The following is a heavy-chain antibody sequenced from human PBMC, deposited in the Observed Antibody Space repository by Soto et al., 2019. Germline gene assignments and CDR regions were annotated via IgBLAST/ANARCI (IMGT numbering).Heavy chain of an antibody. Sequence: GGSLRLSCAASGLNFDNYWMAWVRQAPGKGLEWVANIKQDGSDKNYVDSVKGRFTISRDNAKNSLYLQMNSLRAEDSAVYSCARDTTGILDYWGQGTLVTVSS. CDR3: ARDTTGILDY. D-gene: IGHD1-1*01. V-gene: IGHV3-7*01. CDR2: IKQDGSDK. CDR1: GLNFDNYW. J-gene: IGHJ4*02.